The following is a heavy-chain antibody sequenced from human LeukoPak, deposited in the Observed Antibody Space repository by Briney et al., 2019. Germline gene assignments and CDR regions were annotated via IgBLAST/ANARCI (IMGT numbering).Heavy chain of an antibody. J-gene: IGHJ5*02. CDR1: GGSVTADNYF. CDR3: ARARGIVVVPAAMPGGIWFDP. Sequence: PSETLSLTCTVSGGSVTADNYFWSWTRQPPGEGLEWIGYIYYSGSTYYNPSLKSRVTISVDTSKNQFSLKLSSVTAADTAVYYCARARGIVVVPAAMPGGIWFDPWGQGTLVTVSS. D-gene: IGHD2-2*01. CDR2: IYYSGST. V-gene: IGHV4-31*03.